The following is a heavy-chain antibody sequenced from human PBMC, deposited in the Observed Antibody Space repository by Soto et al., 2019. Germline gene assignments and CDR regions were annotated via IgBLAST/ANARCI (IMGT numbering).Heavy chain of an antibody. J-gene: IGHJ4*02. Sequence: SETLSLTCTVSGGSISSGVYYWSWIRQHPGKGLEWIGYIYYSGSTHYSSSLKSRVTMSIDTSKNQFPLKLTSVTASDTAVYYCARLSSIDSSGYYLDYWGQGTLVTVSS. D-gene: IGHD3-22*01. V-gene: IGHV4-31*03. CDR2: IYYSGST. CDR3: ARLSSIDSSGYYLDY. CDR1: GGSISSGVYY.